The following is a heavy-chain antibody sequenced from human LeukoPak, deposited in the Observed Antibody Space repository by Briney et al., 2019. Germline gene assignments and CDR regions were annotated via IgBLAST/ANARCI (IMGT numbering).Heavy chain of an antibody. Sequence: PGGSLRLSCEASGFTFSTYWMTWVRQAPGKGLEWLANIKHDGSDKYYAASVKGRFTISRDNARNSLYLQMNSLRAEDTAVYYCASSLDAAMNTGGQGIVVTVSS. J-gene: IGHJ4*02. CDR2: IKHDGSDK. CDR1: GFTFSTYW. CDR3: ASSLDAAMNT. V-gene: IGHV3-7*01. D-gene: IGHD5-18*01.